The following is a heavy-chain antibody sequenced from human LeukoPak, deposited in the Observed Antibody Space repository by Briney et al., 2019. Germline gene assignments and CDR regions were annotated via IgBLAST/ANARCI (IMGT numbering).Heavy chain of an antibody. CDR1: GFTLTSYG. D-gene: IGHD3-22*01. CDR3: AKDLAYYYYRSCYYSGGFDY. J-gene: IGHJ4*02. CDR2: IWYDGSNN. V-gene: IGHV3-33*03. Sequence: PGGSLRLSCAASGFTLTSYGMHSARQAPGKGLEWVAVIWYDGSNNTYGNRVKGRVTIPKEQSKNTLYLEMNSLGAEDTAVFYWAKDLAYYYYRSCYYSGGFDYWGQGTLVTVSS.